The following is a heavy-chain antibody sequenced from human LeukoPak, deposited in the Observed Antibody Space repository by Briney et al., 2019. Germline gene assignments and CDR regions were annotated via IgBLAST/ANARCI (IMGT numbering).Heavy chain of an antibody. V-gene: IGHV4-59*01. CDR1: GGSISSYY. D-gene: IGHD5-24*01. CDR2: MYYSGST. CDR3: ARDDGYNFWYFDY. J-gene: IGHJ4*02. Sequence: SETLSLTCIVSGGSISSYYWSWIRQPPGKGLEWIAYMYYSGSTNYNPSLKSRVTISVDTSRNQFSLKLSSVTAADTAVYYCARDDGYNFWYFDYWGQGTLVTVSS.